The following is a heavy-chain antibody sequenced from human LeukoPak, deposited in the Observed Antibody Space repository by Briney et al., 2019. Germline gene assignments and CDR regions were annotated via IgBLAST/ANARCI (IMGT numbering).Heavy chain of an antibody. D-gene: IGHD2/OR15-2a*01. CDR2: INSDNSDI. V-gene: IGHV3-48*01. CDR3: LRDSVASTTDHFDY. J-gene: IGHJ4*02. Sequence: GGSLRLSCATSGFTFSRYSVNWVRQPPGKGLEWVSYINSDNSDIRYADSVRGRFTISRDNAKNSLSLQMNSLTVEDTAVYYCLRDSVASTTDHFDYWGQGTLVTVSS. CDR1: GFTFSRYS.